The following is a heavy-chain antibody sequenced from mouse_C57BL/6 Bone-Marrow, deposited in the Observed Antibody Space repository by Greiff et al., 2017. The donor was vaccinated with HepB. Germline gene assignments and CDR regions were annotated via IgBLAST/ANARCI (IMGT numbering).Heavy chain of an antibody. Sequence: QVHVKQSGAELVKPGASVKLSCKASGYTFTEYSIHWVKQRSGQGLEWIGWIYPGNGGTKYNEKFKDKATLTADKSSSTAYMELSRLTSEDSAVYYCAREKSCGGAGLAYWGQGTLVTVSA. CDR3: AREKSCGGAGLAY. CDR2: IYPGNGGT. V-gene: IGHV1-62-2*01. D-gene: IGHD1-3*01. CDR1: GYTFTEYS. J-gene: IGHJ3*01.